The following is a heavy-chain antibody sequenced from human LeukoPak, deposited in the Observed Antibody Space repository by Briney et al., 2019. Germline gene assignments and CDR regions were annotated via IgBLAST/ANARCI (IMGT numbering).Heavy chain of an antibody. D-gene: IGHD5-18*01. CDR1: GFTFSSYA. CDR3: ARVRGGYSYGLGAAFDI. CDR2: ISGSGTNP. Sequence: GGSLRLSCAASGFTFSSYAMNWVRQAPGKGLEWVSGISGSGTNPDYIDSVKGRFTASRDNSKNTLYLQMNSLRAEDTAVYYCARVRGGYSYGLGAAFDIWGQGTMVTVSS. J-gene: IGHJ3*02. V-gene: IGHV3-23*01.